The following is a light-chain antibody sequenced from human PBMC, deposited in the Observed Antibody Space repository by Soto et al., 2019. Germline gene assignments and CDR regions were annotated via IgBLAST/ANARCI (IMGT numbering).Light chain of an antibody. J-gene: IGLJ1*01. CDR3: SSYTSSSTYV. CDR1: SSDVGGYNY. Sequence: QSALTQPAYVSGSPGQSITISCTGTSSDVGGYNYVSWYQQHPGKAPKLMIYEVSNRPSGVSNRFSGSKSGNTASLTISGLQAEDEADYYCSSYTSSSTYVFGTGTKVT. CDR2: EVS. V-gene: IGLV2-14*01.